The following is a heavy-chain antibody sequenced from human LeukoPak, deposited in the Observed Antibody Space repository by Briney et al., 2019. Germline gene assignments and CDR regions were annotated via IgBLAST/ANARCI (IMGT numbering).Heavy chain of an antibody. D-gene: IGHD3-10*02. CDR3: AELGITMIGGV. CDR1: GFTFSSYE. Sequence: LGGSLRLSCAASGFTFSSYEMNWVRQAPGKGLEWVSYISSSGSTIYYADSVKGRFTISRDNAKNSPYLQMNGLRAEDTAVYYCAELGITMIGGVWGKGTTVTVSS. CDR2: ISSSGSTI. V-gene: IGHV3-48*03. J-gene: IGHJ6*04.